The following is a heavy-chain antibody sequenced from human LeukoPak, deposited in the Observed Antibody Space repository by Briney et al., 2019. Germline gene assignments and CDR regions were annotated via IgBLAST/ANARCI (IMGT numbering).Heavy chain of an antibody. CDR3: ARDGVTTGLDY. V-gene: IGHV3-53*01. CDR2: IYSGGST. Sequence: GGSLRLSCAASGFTFSTYSMDWVRQAPGKGLEWVSVIYSGGSTYYADSVKGRFTISRDNSKNTLYLQMNSLRAEDTAVYYCARDGVTTGLDYWGQGTLVTVSS. D-gene: IGHD4-17*01. J-gene: IGHJ4*02. CDR1: GFTFSTYS.